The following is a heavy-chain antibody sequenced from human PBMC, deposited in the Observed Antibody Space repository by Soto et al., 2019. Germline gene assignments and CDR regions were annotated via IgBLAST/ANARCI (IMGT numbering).Heavy chain of an antibody. J-gene: IGHJ6*02. CDR3: ARDSTVVTNSKYYYYYYGMDV. V-gene: IGHV4-59*01. CDR2: IYYSGST. Sequence: SETLSLTCPVSNDAISSYSCSWIQKPPGKGQGVIGYIYYSGSTKYNPSLKSRVNISIDTSKNQFSLKLSSVNAADKAVYYCARDSTVVTNSKYYYYYYGMDVWGQGTTVTVSS. D-gene: IGHD2-15*01. CDR1: NDAISSYS.